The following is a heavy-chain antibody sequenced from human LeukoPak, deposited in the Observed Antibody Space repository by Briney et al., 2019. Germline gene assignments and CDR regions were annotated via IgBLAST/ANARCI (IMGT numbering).Heavy chain of an antibody. Sequence: PGGSLRLSCAASGFTFSSHAMHWVRQAPGKGLEWVAVISYDGSNKYYADSVKGRFTISRDNSKNTLYLQMNSLRAEDTAVYYCARDLGDYGYYYDSSGYSSRTSGFDYWGQGTLVTVSS. CDR2: ISYDGSNK. CDR1: GFTFSSHA. CDR3: ARDLGDYGYYYDSSGYSSRTSGFDY. D-gene: IGHD3-22*01. J-gene: IGHJ4*02. V-gene: IGHV3-30*01.